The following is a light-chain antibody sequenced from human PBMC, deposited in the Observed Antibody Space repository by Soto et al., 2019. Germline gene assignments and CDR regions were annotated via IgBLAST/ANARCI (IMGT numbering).Light chain of an antibody. Sequence: DVVMPQSPLSLPVTLGQPASISCRSSQSLVFSDGNTYLRWIQQRPGQSPRRLIYKVSNRDSGVPDRFSGSGSGTDFTLKISRVEAEYVGVYYCMQGTHWPPYTFGQATKLEIK. CDR2: KVS. J-gene: IGKJ2*01. CDR1: QSLVFSDGNTY. CDR3: MQGTHWPPYT. V-gene: IGKV2-30*01.